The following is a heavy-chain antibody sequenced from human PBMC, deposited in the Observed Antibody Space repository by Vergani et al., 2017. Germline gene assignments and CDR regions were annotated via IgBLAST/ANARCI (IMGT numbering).Heavy chain of an antibody. CDR1: GGSISSGGYY. CDR2: IYYSGST. J-gene: IGHJ4*02. Sequence: QVQLQESGPGLVKPSQTLYLTCTVSGGSISSGGYYWSWIRQHPGKGLEWIGYIYYSGSTYYNPYLKSRVTISVDTSKNQFSLKLSSVNAADTAVYYCARGPYDFWSGYRMGYYFDYWGQGTLVTVSS. V-gene: IGHV4-31*03. CDR3: ARGPYDFWSGYRMGYYFDY. D-gene: IGHD3-3*01.